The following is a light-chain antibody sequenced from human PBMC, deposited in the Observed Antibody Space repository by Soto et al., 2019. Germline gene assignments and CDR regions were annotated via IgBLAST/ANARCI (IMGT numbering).Light chain of an antibody. CDR1: SSDVGSHDL. J-gene: IGLJ3*02. CDR3: CSYANDNWV. CDR2: EVT. Sequence: QSVLTQPASVSGSPGQSITISCTGPSSDVGSHDLVSWYQQHPGKAPQVMIYEVTKRPSGVSNRFSGSKSGNTASLTISGLQAEDEAAYYCCSYANDNWVFGVGTKLTVL. V-gene: IGLV2-23*02.